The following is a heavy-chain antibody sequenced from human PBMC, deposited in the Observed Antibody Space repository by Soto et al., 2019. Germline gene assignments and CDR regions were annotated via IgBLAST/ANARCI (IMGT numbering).Heavy chain of an antibody. V-gene: IGHV4-34*01. CDR3: ARESRTGYSSSYSGSDFDY. J-gene: IGHJ4*02. D-gene: IGHD6-6*01. Sequence: SETLSLTCAVYGGSFSGYYWSWIRQPPGKGLEWIGEINHSGSTNYNPSLKSRVTISVDTSKIQFSLKLSSVTAADTAVYYCARESRTGYSSSYSGSDFDYWGQGTLVTVSS. CDR1: GGSFSGYY. CDR2: INHSGST.